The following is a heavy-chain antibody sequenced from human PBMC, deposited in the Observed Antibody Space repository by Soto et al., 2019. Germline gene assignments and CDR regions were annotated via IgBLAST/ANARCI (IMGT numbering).Heavy chain of an antibody. J-gene: IGHJ4*02. V-gene: IGHV3-23*01. CDR1: GFTFSTYA. D-gene: IGHD3-9*01. CDR2: VSASGLNT. CDR3: AKVPPRGTSEYFFIY. Sequence: PGGSLRLSCAASGFTFSTYAMAWVRQAPGKGLEWVSGVSASGLNTDYADPVKGRFYISRDNSKNTVSLHMNSLRAEDTALYYWAKVPPRGTSEYFFIYWGRERRFTVSS.